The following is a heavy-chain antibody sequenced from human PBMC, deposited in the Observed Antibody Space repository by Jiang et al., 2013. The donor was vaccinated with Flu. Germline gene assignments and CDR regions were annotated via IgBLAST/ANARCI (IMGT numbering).Heavy chain of an antibody. CDR1: GGSISSGGYY. V-gene: IGHV4-31*03. Sequence: GSGLVKPSQTLSLTCTVSGGSISSGGYYWSWIRQHPGKGLEWIGYIYYSGSTYYNPSLKSRVTISVDTSKNQFSLKLSSVTAADTAVYYCARIGDGSGSYLDYWGQGTLVTVSS. CDR3: ARIGDGSGSYLDY. D-gene: IGHD3-10*01. CDR2: IYYSGST. J-gene: IGHJ4*02.